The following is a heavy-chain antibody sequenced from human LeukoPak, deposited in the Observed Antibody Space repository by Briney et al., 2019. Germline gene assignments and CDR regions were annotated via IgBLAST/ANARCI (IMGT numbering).Heavy chain of an antibody. CDR1: GFSLSTSGVG. CDR3: ARITAAGNWFDP. CDR2: IYWDDDK. D-gene: IGHD6-13*01. Sequence: SGPTLVKPTQTLTLTCTFSGFSLSTSGVGVGWIRQPPVKALEWLALIYWDDDKRYSPSLKSRLTITKDTSKNQVVLTMTNMDPVDTATYYCARITAAGNWFDPWGQGTLVTVSS. J-gene: IGHJ5*02. V-gene: IGHV2-5*02.